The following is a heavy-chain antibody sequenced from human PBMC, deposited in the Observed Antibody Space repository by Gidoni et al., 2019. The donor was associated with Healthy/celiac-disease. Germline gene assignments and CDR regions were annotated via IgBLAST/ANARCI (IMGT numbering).Heavy chain of an antibody. Sequence: EVQLVQSGAEVKKPGESLKISCKGSGYSFTSYWIGRVRQMPGKGLEWMGIIYPGDSDTRYSPSFQGQVTISADKSISTAYLQWSSLKASDTAMYYCARLLVVVAATRAFDIWGQGTMVTVSS. V-gene: IGHV5-51*01. D-gene: IGHD2-15*01. J-gene: IGHJ3*02. CDR2: IYPGDSDT. CDR3: ARLLVVVAATRAFDI. CDR1: GYSFTSYW.